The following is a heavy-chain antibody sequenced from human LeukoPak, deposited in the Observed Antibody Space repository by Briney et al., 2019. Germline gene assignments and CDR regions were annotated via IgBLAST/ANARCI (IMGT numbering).Heavy chain of an antibody. Sequence: PGGSLRLSCVDSGFTFSSYAMHWVRQAPGKGLEWVAVISYDGSNKYYADSVNGRFTISRDNSKNTLYLQMNSLRAEDTAVYYCAREARGGRWGRYYYGMDVWGQGTTVTVSS. CDR3: AREARGGRWGRYYYGMDV. D-gene: IGHD7-27*01. CDR1: GFTFSSYA. J-gene: IGHJ6*02. V-gene: IGHV3-30-3*01. CDR2: ISYDGSNK.